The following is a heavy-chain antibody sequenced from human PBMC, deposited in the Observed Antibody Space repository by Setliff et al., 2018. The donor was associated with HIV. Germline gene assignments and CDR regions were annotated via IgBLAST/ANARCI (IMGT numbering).Heavy chain of an antibody. J-gene: IGHJ4*02. CDR3: AGSRGYFVQAG. CDR1: GFIFGDYA. D-gene: IGHD3-22*01. Sequence: GGSLRLSCTAPGFIFGDYAMAWVRQAPGKRLERVAVISYDGTNKNYADSVKGRFTISRDNSKNTVYLQMNSLRAEDTAVYYCAGSRGYFVQAGWGQGTLVTVSS. V-gene: IGHV3-30*04. CDR2: ISYDGTNK.